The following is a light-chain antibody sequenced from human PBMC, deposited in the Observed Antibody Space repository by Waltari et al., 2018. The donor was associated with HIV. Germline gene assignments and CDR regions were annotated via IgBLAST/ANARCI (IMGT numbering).Light chain of an antibody. CDR2: DNI. Sequence: QSVVTQPPSVSAAPGQKVTISCSGSSPNIGNNHLTWYQHLPGTAPKLLIYDNIKRPSGIPDRFSGSKSGTSATLGITGLQAGDEADYYCGAWDSSLTAEVFGGGTKLTVL. CDR1: SPNIGNNH. V-gene: IGLV1-51*01. J-gene: IGLJ2*01. CDR3: GAWDSSLTAEV.